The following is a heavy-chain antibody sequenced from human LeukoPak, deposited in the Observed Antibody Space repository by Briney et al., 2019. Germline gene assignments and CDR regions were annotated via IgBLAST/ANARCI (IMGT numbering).Heavy chain of an antibody. CDR1: GYTFTSYG. Sequence: ASVKVSCKASGYTFTSYGISWVRQAPGQGLEWMGWISACNGNTNYAQKLQGRVTMTTDTSTSTAYMELRSLRSDDTAVYYCARDFDCSGGSCYYHGMDVWGQGTTVTVSS. D-gene: IGHD2-15*01. V-gene: IGHV1-18*01. CDR2: ISACNGNT. J-gene: IGHJ6*02. CDR3: ARDFDCSGGSCYYHGMDV.